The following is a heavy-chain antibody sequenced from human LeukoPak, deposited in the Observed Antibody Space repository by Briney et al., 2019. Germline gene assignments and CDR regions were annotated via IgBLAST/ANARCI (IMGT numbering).Heavy chain of an antibody. D-gene: IGHD6-13*01. CDR1: GYTFTSYD. CDR3: ARGLGAAAAPDY. Sequence: VASVKVSCKASGYTFTSYDINWVRQATEQGLEWMGWMNPNSGNTGYAQKFQGRVTMTRNTSISTAYMELSSLRSEDTAVYYCARGLGAAAAPDYWGQGTLVTVSS. J-gene: IGHJ4*02. V-gene: IGHV1-8*01. CDR2: MNPNSGNT.